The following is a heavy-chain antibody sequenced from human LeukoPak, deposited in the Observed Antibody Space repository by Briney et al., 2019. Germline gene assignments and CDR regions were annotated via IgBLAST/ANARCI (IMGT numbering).Heavy chain of an antibody. CDR2: VTNRGVGT. V-gene: IGHV3-23*01. CDR3: GSAPNGDYVGALGY. D-gene: IGHD4-17*01. Sequence: GGSLRLSCTDSGFTFSSYALAWVRQAPGRGLEWVAAVTNRGVGTHYADSVKGRYTISRDNSKNTIYLQTNSLRAEDTAIYYCGSAPNGDYVGALGYWGRGTLVTVSS. CDR1: GFTFSSYA. J-gene: IGHJ4*01.